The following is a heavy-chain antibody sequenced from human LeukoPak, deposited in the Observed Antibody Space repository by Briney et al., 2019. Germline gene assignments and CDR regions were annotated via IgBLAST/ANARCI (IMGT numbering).Heavy chain of an antibody. Sequence: GGSLRLSCAASGLTFSSYWMSWVRQAPGKGLEWVANIKQDGSEKYYVDSVKGRFTISRDNAKNSLYLQMNSLRAEDTAVYYCARDRRWGTYWGQGTLVTVSS. J-gene: IGHJ4*02. CDR1: GLTFSSYW. CDR3: ARDRRWGTY. V-gene: IGHV3-7*03. CDR2: IKQDGSEK. D-gene: IGHD3-16*01.